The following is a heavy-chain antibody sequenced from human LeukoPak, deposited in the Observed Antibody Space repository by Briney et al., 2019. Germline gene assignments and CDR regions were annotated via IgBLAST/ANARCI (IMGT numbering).Heavy chain of an antibody. CDR2: IIPIFGTA. V-gene: IGHV1-69*05. CDR3: ARSAPLKDYDILTGYFDY. Sequence: ASVKVSCKASGYTFTSYGISWVRQAPGQGLEWMGGIIPIFGTANYAQKFQGRVTITTDESTSTAYMELSSLRSEDTAVYYCARSAPLKDYDILTGYFDYWGQGTLVTVSS. D-gene: IGHD3-9*01. J-gene: IGHJ4*02. CDR1: GYTFTSYG.